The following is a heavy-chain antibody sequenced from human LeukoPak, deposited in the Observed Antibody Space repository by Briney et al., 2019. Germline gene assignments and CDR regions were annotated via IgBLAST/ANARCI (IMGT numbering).Heavy chain of an antibody. D-gene: IGHD3-22*01. CDR2: INPNSGGT. J-gene: IGHJ3*02. CDR1: GYTFTGYY. CDR3: ARPYYYDPTTLPSVGAFDI. V-gene: IGHV1-2*02. Sequence: GASVKVSCKASGYTFTGYYMHWVRQAPGQGLEWMGWINPNSGGTNYAQKFQGRVTMTRDTSISTAYMELSRLRSDDTAVYYCARPYYYDPTTLPSVGAFDIWGQGTMVTVSS.